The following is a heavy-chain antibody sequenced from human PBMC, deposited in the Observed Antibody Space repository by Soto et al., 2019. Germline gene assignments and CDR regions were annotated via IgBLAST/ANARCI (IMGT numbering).Heavy chain of an antibody. V-gene: IGHV4-31*03. D-gene: IGHD2-2*01. CDR1: GGSISSGGYY. CDR2: IYYSGST. CDR3: ARVDRYCSSTSCSTGGLDAFDI. Sequence: QVQLQESGPGLVKPSQTLSLTCTVSGGSISSGGYYWSWIRQHPGKGLEWIGYIYYSGSTYYNPSLKSRVTLSVDTSKNQFSLKLSSVTAADTAVYYCARVDRYCSSTSCSTGGLDAFDIWGQGTMVTVSS. J-gene: IGHJ3*02.